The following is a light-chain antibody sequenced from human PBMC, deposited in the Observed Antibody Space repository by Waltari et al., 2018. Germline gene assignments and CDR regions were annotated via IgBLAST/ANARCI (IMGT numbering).Light chain of an antibody. CDR3: QTGGHGTWV. Sequence: QLLLTQSPSASASLGASVKLTCTLSSGHTSNIIAWHQQQPEKGPRYLMKVNSDGSHSKGDEMPDRFSGSSSGAERYLTISSVQSEEEADYYCQTGGHGTWVFGGGTKLTVL. V-gene: IGLV4-69*01. J-gene: IGLJ3*02. CDR2: VNSDGSH. CDR1: SGHTSNI.